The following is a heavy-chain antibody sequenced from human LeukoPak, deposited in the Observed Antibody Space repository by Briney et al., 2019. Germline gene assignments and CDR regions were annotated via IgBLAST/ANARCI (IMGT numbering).Heavy chain of an antibody. CDR2: INSDGSST. J-gene: IGHJ4*02. CDR3: ARDPGATIVDY. V-gene: IGHV3-74*01. CDR1: GFTFSSYW. D-gene: IGHD5-12*01. Sequence: GGSLRLSCAASGFTFSSYWMHWVRQAPGKGLVWVSRINSDGSSTSYADSVKGRFTISRDNAKNTLYLQMNSQRAEDTAVYYCARDPGATIVDYWGQGTLVTVSS.